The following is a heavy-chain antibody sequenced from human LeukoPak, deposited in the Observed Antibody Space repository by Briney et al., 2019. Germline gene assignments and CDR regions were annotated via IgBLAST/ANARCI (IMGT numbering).Heavy chain of an antibody. J-gene: IGHJ6*03. V-gene: IGHV1-8*01. D-gene: IGHD3-10*01. CDR3: ARVGYYGSGSYLSYYYYMDV. Sequence: ASVKVSCKASGYTFTSYDINWVRQATGQGLEWMGWMNPNSGNTGYAQKFQGRVTMTRNTSISTAYMELSNLRSEDTAVYYCARVGYYGSGSYLSYYYYMDVWGKGTTVTVSS. CDR2: MNPNSGNT. CDR1: GYTFTSYD.